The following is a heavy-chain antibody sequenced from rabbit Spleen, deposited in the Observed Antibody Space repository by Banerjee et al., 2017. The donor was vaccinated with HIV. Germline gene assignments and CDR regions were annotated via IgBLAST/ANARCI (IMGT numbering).Heavy chain of an antibody. V-gene: IGHV1S40*01. J-gene: IGHJ6*01. CDR3: ARDTSSSFSSYGMDL. CDR2: IYGGSSGDT. CDR1: GFSFSNRYY. Sequence: QSLEESGGDLVKPGASLTLTCTASGFSFSNRYYMCWVRQAPGKGLEWIACIYGGSSGDTYYASWAKGRFTISKTSSTTVTLQMTSLTAADTATYFCARDTSSSFSSYGMDLWGPGTLVTVS. D-gene: IGHD1-1*01.